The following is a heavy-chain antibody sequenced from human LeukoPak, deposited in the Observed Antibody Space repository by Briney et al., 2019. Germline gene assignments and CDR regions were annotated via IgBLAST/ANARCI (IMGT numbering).Heavy chain of an antibody. D-gene: IGHD4-17*01. CDR3: ARSTTVTSYYYYMDV. J-gene: IGHJ6*03. Sequence: ASVKVSCKVSGYTLTELSMHWVRQAPGKGLEWMGGFDTEDGETIYAQKFQGRVTMTEDTSTDTAYMELSSLRSEDSAVYYCARSTTVTSYYYYMDVWGKGTTVTVSS. CDR2: FDTEDGET. CDR1: GYTLTELS. V-gene: IGHV1-24*01.